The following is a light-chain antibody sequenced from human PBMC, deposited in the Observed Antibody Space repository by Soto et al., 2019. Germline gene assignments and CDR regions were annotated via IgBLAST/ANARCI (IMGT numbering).Light chain of an antibody. J-gene: IGLJ2*01. CDR1: NIGSKS. CDR3: QVWDSSSAHVV. CDR2: SDP. V-gene: IGLV3-21*04. Sequence: SYELTQPPSVSVAPGKTARISCGGNNIGSKSVHWYQRKPGQAPVLVIYSDPALPSVIPERFCGSNSGNTATLTISRVEAGDEVDYYCQVWDSSSAHVVFGGGTKLTVL.